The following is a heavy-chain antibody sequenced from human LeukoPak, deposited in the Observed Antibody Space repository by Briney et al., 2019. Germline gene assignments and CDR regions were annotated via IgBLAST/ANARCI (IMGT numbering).Heavy chain of an antibody. CDR2: ITSDGSGT. Sequence: GGSLRLSCAASGITFSSYWMHWVRQAPGKRLVWVSRITSDGSGTGYADSVKGRFTISRDNAKNTLYLQMNSLRVEDTAVYYCASGPRAARLSYWGQGTLVTVSS. D-gene: IGHD6-6*01. V-gene: IGHV3-74*01. J-gene: IGHJ4*02. CDR3: ASGPRAARLSY. CDR1: GITFSSYW.